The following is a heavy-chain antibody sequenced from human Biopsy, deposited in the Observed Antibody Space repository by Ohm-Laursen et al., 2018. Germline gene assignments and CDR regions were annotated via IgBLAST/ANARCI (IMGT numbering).Heavy chain of an antibody. CDR2: ISHTGYN. Sequence: TLSLTCTVSGGSFTGHYWTWIRQPPGKGLEWIGHISHTGYNSYKSSLKSRVTISLDTSRKHFSLRLTSLAAADTAVYYCARGSNEYGGLYFPHWGQGTLVTVSS. J-gene: IGHJ1*01. CDR1: GGSFTGHY. CDR3: ARGSNEYGGLYFPH. D-gene: IGHD4-23*01. V-gene: IGHV4-59*11.